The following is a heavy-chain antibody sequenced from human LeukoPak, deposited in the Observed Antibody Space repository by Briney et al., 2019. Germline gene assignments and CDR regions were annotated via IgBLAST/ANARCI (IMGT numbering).Heavy chain of an antibody. Sequence: PGGSLRLSCAASGFTFSSYAMHWVRQAPGKGLEWVAVISYDGSNKYYADSVKGRFTISRDNSKNTLYLQMNGLRAEDTAVYYCVMSMGYLSSDFDYWGQGTLVTVSS. V-gene: IGHV3-30-3*01. CDR1: GFTFSSYA. J-gene: IGHJ4*02. D-gene: IGHD2-15*01. CDR2: ISYDGSNK. CDR3: VMSMGYLSSDFDY.